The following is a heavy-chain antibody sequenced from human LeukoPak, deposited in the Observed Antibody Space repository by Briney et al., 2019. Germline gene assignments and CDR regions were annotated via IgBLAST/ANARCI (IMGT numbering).Heavy chain of an antibody. CDR3: ARDRCGGADCANWFDP. J-gene: IGHJ5*02. Sequence: GTSLRLSCAASGFTFSDYGMHWVRQAPGMGREWVAVIWYDGDKKYYADSVKGRFTISRDNSKNTLYLQMSSLRVEDTSVYFCARDRCGGADCANWFDPWGQGTLVIVSS. D-gene: IGHD2-21*02. CDR1: GFTFSDYG. V-gene: IGHV3-33*01. CDR2: IWYDGDKK.